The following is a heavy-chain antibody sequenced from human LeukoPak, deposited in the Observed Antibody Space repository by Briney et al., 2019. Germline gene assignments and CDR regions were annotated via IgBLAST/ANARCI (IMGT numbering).Heavy chain of an antibody. J-gene: IGHJ4*02. Sequence: SETLSLTCNVSGVSISTNYWSWIRQPPGKGLEWIGRMHTSGITNNNPSLRSRVTMSLDTSKNQFSLNLISVTAADTAVYYCAREDYSSRGLDYWGQGTLVTFSS. CDR1: GVSISTNY. CDR3: AREDYSSRGLDY. D-gene: IGHD6-13*01. CDR2: MHTSGIT. V-gene: IGHV4-4*07.